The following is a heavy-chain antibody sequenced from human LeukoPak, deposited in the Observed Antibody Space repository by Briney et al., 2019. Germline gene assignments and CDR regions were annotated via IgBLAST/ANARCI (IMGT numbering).Heavy chain of an antibody. Sequence: ASVKVSCKASGYTFTSYGISWVRQAPGQGLEWMGWINPNSGGTNYAQKFQGRVTMTRDTSISTAYMELSRLRSDDTAVYYCARGKEWELLPFDYWGQGTLVTVSS. CDR1: GYTFTSYG. CDR3: ARGKEWELLPFDY. CDR2: INPNSGGT. J-gene: IGHJ4*02. V-gene: IGHV1-2*02. D-gene: IGHD1-26*01.